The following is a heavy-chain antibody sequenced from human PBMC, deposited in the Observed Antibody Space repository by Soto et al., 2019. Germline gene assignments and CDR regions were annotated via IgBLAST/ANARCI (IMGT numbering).Heavy chain of an antibody. CDR2: IYYSGST. CDR1: GGSISSGGYY. CDR3: ARDASPYCSSTSCIPFDY. V-gene: IGHV4-31*03. D-gene: IGHD2-2*01. J-gene: IGHJ4*02. Sequence: SETLSLTCTVSGGSISSGGYYWSWIRQHPGKGLEWIGYIYYSGSTYYNPSLKSRVTISVDTSKNQFSLKLSSVTAADTAVYYCARDASPYCSSTSCIPFDYWGQGALVTVSS.